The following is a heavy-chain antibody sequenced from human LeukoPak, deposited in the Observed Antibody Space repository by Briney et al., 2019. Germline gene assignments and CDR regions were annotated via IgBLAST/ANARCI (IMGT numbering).Heavy chain of an antibody. Sequence: ASVKVSCKASGYTFTGYYMHWVRRAPGQGLEWMGWINPNSGGADYAQKYQGRVTMTRDTSISTAYMELSRLTSDATAIYYCASVYDWGLYWGQGTLVTVSS. V-gene: IGHV1-2*02. CDR2: INPNSGGA. D-gene: IGHD5/OR15-5a*01. J-gene: IGHJ4*02. CDR1: GYTFTGYY. CDR3: ASVYDWGLY.